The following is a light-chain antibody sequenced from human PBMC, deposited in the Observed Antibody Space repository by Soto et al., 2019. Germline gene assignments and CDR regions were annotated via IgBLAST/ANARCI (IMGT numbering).Light chain of an antibody. Sequence: QSVLTQPPSVSGAPGQRVTISCTGSSSNIGAGYDVHWYQQLPGEAPKFLISDSNNRASGVPDRFSVSKSGASASLAITGLRAEDEGDYFCKSYGTSLSGLYVFGTGTKVTVL. J-gene: IGLJ1*01. CDR2: DSN. V-gene: IGLV1-40*01. CDR1: SSNIGAGYD. CDR3: KSYGTSLSGLYV.